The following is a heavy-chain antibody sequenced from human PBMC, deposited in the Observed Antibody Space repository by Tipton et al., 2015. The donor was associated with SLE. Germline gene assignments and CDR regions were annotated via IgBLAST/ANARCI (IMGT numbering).Heavy chain of an antibody. D-gene: IGHD1-26*01. Sequence: CTVSGGSISSQYWRKKRKQEGKEREWNGYIYYSGSTNYNPSLKSRVTISVDTSKNQFSLKLSSVTAADTAVYYCAKGERGFNWFAPGGQGTQVSVAS. J-gene: IGHJ5*02. CDR2: IYYSGST. CDR1: GGSISSQY. V-gene: IGHV4-59*11. CDR3: AKGERGFNWFAP.